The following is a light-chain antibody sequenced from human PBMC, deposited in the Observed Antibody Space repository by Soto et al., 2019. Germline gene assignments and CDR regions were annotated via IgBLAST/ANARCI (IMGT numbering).Light chain of an antibody. V-gene: IGKV2D-29*02. CDR2: EVS. CDR1: RSLLHITGETF. J-gene: IGKJ5*01. Sequence: DVVMTQTPLSLSVAPGQPSSISCKSSRSLLHITGETFLFWYLQKPGQSPQLLIYEVSTRVSGVPDRFSGSGSGTDFTLEISRVETDDVGIYYCMQSTQLPPTFGQGTRLEI. CDR3: MQSTQLPPT.